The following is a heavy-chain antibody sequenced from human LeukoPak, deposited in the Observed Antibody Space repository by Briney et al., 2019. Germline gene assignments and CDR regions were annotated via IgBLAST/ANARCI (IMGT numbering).Heavy chain of an antibody. CDR1: GFTFRSYS. CDR2: ITNSADNI. V-gene: IGHV3-48*01. Sequence: PGGSLRLSCAASGFTFRSYSMNWVRQAPGKGLEWISYITNSADNIYYADSVKGRFTISRDNAKNSLYLQVNSLRAEDTAVYYCARGPPRPGGWSDPWGQGTLVTVSS. D-gene: IGHD3-16*01. CDR3: ARGPPRPGGWSDP. J-gene: IGHJ5*02.